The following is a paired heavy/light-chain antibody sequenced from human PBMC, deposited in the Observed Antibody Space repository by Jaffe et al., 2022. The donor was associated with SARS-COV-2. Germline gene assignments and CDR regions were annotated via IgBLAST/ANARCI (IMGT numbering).Light chain of an antibody. Sequence: AIQMTQSPTSLSASVGDRVTITCRASQDIRNDLGWYQQKPGKAPKLLIYAASSLYSGVPSRFSGSGSGTDFTLTISSLQPEDFATYYCLQDYNYPLTFGQGTKVEIK. CDR3: LQDYNYPLT. V-gene: IGKV1-6*01. J-gene: IGKJ1*01. CDR2: AAS. CDR1: QDIRND.
Heavy chain of an antibody. J-gene: IGHJ4*02. Sequence: QVQLQESGPGLVKPSETLSLTCTVSGGSISGYYWSWIRQPPGKGLEWIGYIYYTGSTNYNPSLRSRVTMSADMSKNQFSLKLSSVTAADTAVYYCARRVATKPMYCFDYWGQGTLVTVSS. CDR1: GGSISGYY. CDR2: IYYTGST. D-gene: IGHD5-12*01. V-gene: IGHV4-59*01. CDR3: ARRVATKPMYCFDY.